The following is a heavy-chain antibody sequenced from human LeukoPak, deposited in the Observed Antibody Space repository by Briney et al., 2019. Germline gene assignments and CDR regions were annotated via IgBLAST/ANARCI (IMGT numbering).Heavy chain of an antibody. CDR2: IIPIFGTA. D-gene: IGHD6-19*01. J-gene: IGHJ4*02. CDR3: ARDQVAVAGFDY. Sequence: SVKVSCKASGGTFSRYAISWVRQAPGQGLEWMGGIIPIFGTANYAQKFQGRVTITTDESTSTAYMELSSLRSEDTAVYYCARDQVAVAGFDYWGQGTLVTVSS. CDR1: GGTFSRYA. V-gene: IGHV1-69*05.